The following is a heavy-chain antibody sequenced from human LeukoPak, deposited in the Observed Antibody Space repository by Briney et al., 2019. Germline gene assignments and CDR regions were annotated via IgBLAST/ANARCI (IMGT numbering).Heavy chain of an antibody. J-gene: IGHJ6*03. CDR1: GFTFRSFD. V-gene: IGHV3-13*01. D-gene: IGHD1-1*01. CDR2: IGTASDT. Sequence: PGGSLRLSCAASGFTFRSFDMHWVRQPTGQGLEWVSTIGTASDTYYPGSVEGRFTLSRDHAKNSLYLQMNSLTAGDTAVYYCARGPPRGKYYYMDVWGKGTTVTVSS. CDR3: ARGPPRGKYYYMDV.